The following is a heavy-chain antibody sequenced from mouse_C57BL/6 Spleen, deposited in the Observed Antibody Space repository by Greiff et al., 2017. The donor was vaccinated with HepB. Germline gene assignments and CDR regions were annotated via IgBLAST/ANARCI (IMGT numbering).Heavy chain of an antibody. D-gene: IGHD3-1*01. Sequence: QVQLQQSGAELVRPGTSVKMSCKASGYTFTNYWIGWAKQRPGHGLEWIGDIYPGGGYTNYNEKFKGKATLTADKSSSSAYMQFSSLTSEDSAIYYCAGSRCAGGVYYYAMDYWGQGTSVTVSS. CDR2: IYPGGGYT. CDR3: AGSRCAGGVYYYAMDY. V-gene: IGHV1-63*01. J-gene: IGHJ4*01. CDR1: GYTFTNYW.